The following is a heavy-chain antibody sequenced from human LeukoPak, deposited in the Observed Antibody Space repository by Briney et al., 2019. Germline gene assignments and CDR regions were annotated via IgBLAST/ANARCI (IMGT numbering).Heavy chain of an antibody. Sequence: SETLSLTCTVSGGSISSGDYYWSWIRRPPGKGLEWIGYIYYSGSTYYNPSLKSRVTISVDTSKNQFSLKLSSVTAADTAVYYCARVMATFYYYYMDVWGKGTTVTVSS. J-gene: IGHJ6*03. CDR2: IYYSGST. CDR1: GGSISSGDYY. D-gene: IGHD5-12*01. V-gene: IGHV4-30-4*08. CDR3: ARVMATFYYYYMDV.